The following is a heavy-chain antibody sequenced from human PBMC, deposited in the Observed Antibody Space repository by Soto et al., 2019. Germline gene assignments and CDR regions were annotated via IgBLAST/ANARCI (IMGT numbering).Heavy chain of an antibody. V-gene: IGHV3-33*01. CDR2: IWYDGSNK. CDR1: GFTFSSYG. Sequence: GGSLRLSCAASGFTFSSYGMHWVRQAPGKGLEWVAVIWYDGSNKYYADSVKGRFTISRDNSKNTLYLQMNSLRAEDTAVYYWARGTNVDTALFDYWGQGTLVTVSS. D-gene: IGHD5-18*01. J-gene: IGHJ4*02. CDR3: ARGTNVDTALFDY.